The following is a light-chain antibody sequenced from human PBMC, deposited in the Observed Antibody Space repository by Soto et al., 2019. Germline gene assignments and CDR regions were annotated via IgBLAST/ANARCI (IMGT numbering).Light chain of an antibody. CDR2: DGS. CDR3: CSYAGNSAFV. J-gene: IGLJ2*01. CDR1: TSDFGNYNL. Sequence: QSVLIQPASVSGTPGQSITISCFGTTSDFGNYNLVSWQQHSPGKAPKLIKYDGSRRPSGASDRFSGSNSGGTASLTISGLQAEDEANYYCCSYAGNSAFVFGGGTKVTVL. V-gene: IGLV2-23*03.